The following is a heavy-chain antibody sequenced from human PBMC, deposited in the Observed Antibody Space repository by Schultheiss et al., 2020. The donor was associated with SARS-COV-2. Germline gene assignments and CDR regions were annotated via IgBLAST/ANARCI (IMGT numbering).Heavy chain of an antibody. CDR3: ARDDRPLGYYDFWSGYYKGYVDY. Sequence: GGSLRLSCAASGFTVSSNYMSWVRQAPGKGLEWVSAISGSGGSTYYADSVKGRFTISRDNSKNTLYLQMNSLRAEDTAVYYCARDDRPLGYYDFWSGYYKGYVDYWGQGTLVTVSS. V-gene: IGHV3-66*01. CDR1: GFTVSSNY. J-gene: IGHJ4*02. CDR2: ISGSGGST. D-gene: IGHD3-3*01.